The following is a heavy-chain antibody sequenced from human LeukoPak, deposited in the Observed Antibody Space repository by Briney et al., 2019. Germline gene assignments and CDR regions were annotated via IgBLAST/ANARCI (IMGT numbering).Heavy chain of an antibody. CDR1: GFTFSSYA. J-gene: IGHJ4*02. CDR2: ISGSGSST. CDR3: AKNRGTGLAFYDY. D-gene: IGHD1-1*01. Sequence: GGSLRLSCAASGFTFSSYAMTWVRQAPGKCLEWVSAISGSGSSTYYADSVKGRFTSSRDNSKSTLYLQMSNLRAEDTAVYFCAKNRGTGLAFYDYWGQGTQVTVSS. V-gene: IGHV3-23*01.